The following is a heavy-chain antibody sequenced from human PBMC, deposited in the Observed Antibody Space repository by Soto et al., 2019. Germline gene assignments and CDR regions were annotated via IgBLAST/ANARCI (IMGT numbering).Heavy chain of an antibody. V-gene: IGHV4-59*01. D-gene: IGHD2-2*01. CDR3: AREDFSCSSTSCYPGWFDP. CDR2: IYYSGST. J-gene: IGHJ5*02. Sequence: SETLSLTCTVSGGSISSYYWSWIRQPPGKGLEWIGYIYYSGSTNYNPSLKSRVTISVDTSKNQFSLKLSSVTAADTAVYYCAREDFSCSSTSCYPGWFDPWGQGTLVTVSS. CDR1: GGSISSYY.